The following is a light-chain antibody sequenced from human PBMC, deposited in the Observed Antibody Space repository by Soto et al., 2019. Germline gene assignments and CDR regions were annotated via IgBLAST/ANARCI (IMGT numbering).Light chain of an antibody. CDR1: QSVSSN. CDR3: QQYNNCPT. Sequence: EIVMTQSPATLSVSPGERATLSCRASQSVSSNLAWYQQKPGQAPRLLIYGASTRATGIPARFSGSRSGTEFTLTISSLQSEDFAVYYCQQYNNCPTFGQGTKLEIK. CDR2: GAS. V-gene: IGKV3D-15*01. J-gene: IGKJ2*01.